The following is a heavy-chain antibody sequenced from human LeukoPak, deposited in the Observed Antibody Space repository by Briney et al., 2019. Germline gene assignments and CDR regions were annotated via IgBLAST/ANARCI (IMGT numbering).Heavy chain of an antibody. D-gene: IGHD2-15*01. CDR3: AKDLKRGIVVVVAATVDY. J-gene: IGHJ4*02. V-gene: IGHV3-23*01. CDR2: ISPSGDAT. CDR1: GFIFSSHG. Sequence: GSLRLSCAASGFIFSSHGMNWVRQAPGKGLEWVSGISPSGDATFYADSVKGRFTISRDNSKNTVYLQMDSLRFEDAAVYYCAKDLKRGIVVVVAATVDYWGQGTLVTVSS.